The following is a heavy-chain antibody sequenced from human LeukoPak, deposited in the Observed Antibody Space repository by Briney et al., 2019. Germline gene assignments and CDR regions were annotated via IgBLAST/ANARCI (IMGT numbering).Heavy chain of an antibody. Sequence: SETLSLTCAVSGYSISSSNWWGWIRQPPGKGLEWIGYIYYSGSIYYNPSLKSRVTMSVDTSKNQFSLKLSSVTAADTAVYYCAREPTWYCSGGSCYVYWGQGTLVTVSS. V-gene: IGHV4-28*03. CDR3: AREPTWYCSGGSCYVY. D-gene: IGHD2-15*01. J-gene: IGHJ4*02. CDR2: IYYSGSI. CDR1: GYSISSSNW.